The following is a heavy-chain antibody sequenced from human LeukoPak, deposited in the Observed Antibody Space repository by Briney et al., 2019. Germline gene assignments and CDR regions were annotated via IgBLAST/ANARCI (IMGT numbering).Heavy chain of an antibody. V-gene: IGHV3-7*01. D-gene: IGHD2-21*02. CDR2: IKQDGSEK. Sequence: PGGSLRLSCAASGFTFSSYWMSWVRQAPGKGLEWVANIKQDGSEKYYVDSVKGRFTISRDNAKNSLYLQMNSLRAEDTAVYYCARDHLYCGGDCYSDYYFDYWGQGTLVTVSS. J-gene: IGHJ4*02. CDR3: ARDHLYCGGDCYSDYYFDY. CDR1: GFTFSSYW.